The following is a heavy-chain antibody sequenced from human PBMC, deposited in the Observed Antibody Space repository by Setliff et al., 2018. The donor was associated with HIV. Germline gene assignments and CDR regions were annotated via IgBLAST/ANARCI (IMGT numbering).Heavy chain of an antibody. CDR1: GYTLTEVS. Sequence: SVKVSCKISGYTLTEVSMHWVRQAPGQGLEWMGGIIPVFGSGNYAERFQPRLTITADASTSTVYMELSSLRSDDTAVYYCARMSADIPLGDWGRGTLVTVSS. J-gene: IGHJ4*02. D-gene: IGHD3-16*01. CDR3: ARMSADIPLGD. CDR2: IIPVFGSG. V-gene: IGHV1-69*13.